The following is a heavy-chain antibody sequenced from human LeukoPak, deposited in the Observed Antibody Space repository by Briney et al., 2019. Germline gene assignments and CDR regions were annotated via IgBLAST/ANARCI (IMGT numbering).Heavy chain of an antibody. J-gene: IGHJ4*02. CDR1: GFTFSSYS. Sequence: EGSLRLSCAASGFTFSSYSMNWVRQAPGKGLEWFSSISGSSSYIYHADSVKGRFTISRDNAKNSLYLQMNSLRAEDTAVYYCARGRSRERGSYGYWGQGTLVTVSS. V-gene: IGHV3-21*01. CDR2: ISGSSSYI. D-gene: IGHD1-26*01. CDR3: ARGRSRERGSYGY.